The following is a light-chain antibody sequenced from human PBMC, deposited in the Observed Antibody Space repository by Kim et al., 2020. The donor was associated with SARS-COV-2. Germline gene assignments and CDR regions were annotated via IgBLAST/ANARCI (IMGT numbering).Light chain of an antibody. CDR2: DVS. CDR1: SSDVGGYNY. J-gene: IGLJ3*02. V-gene: IGLV2-14*03. CDR3: GSYTSTGALV. Sequence: QSALSQPASVSGSPGQSITISCTGTSSDVGGYNYVSWYQQRPGKAPKLMIYDVSSRPSGVSNRFSGSKSGISASLTISGLQAEDEADYYCGSYTSTGALVFGGGTQLTVL.